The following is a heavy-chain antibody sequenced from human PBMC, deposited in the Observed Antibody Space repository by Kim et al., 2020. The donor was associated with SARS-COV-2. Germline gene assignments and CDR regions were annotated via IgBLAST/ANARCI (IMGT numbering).Heavy chain of an antibody. CDR1: GLSLSASGVG. CDR2: IYWDDDK. CDR3: AHRVIIGSGPDASNWFDP. D-gene: IGHD3-10*01. V-gene: IGHV2-5*02. J-gene: IGHJ5*02. Sequence: SGPTLVNPTQTLTLTCTFSGLSLSASGVGVGWIRQTPGKGLEWLALIYWDDDKRYNPSLKTRLTITKDNYENQVVLTMTKMDPMDTGTYYCAHRVIIGSGPDASNWFDPWGQGTQVTVSS.